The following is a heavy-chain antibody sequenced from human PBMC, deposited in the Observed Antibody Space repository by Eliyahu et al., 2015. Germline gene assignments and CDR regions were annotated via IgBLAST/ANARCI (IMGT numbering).Heavy chain of an antibody. CDR1: GFTFSSYG. CDR2: IWYDESNK. CDR3: ARDRYYDIRLDY. J-gene: IGHJ4*02. V-gene: IGHV3-33*01. D-gene: IGHD3-9*01. Sequence: SCAASGFTFSSYGMHWVRQAPGKGLEWVAVIWYDESNKYYADSVKGRFTISRDNSKNTLYLQMNSLRAEDTAVYYCARDRYYDIRLDYWGQGTLVTVSS.